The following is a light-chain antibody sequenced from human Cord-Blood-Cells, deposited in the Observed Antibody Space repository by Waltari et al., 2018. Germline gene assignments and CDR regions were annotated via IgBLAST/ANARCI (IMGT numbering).Light chain of an antibody. V-gene: IGKV1-8*01. CDR1: QGISSY. CDR2: AAS. Sequence: IRMTQSPSSFSASTGDRVTITCRASQGISSYLAWYQQKTGKAPKLLIYAASTLQSGVPSRFSGSGSGTDFTLTISCLQSEDFATYYCQQYYSYPYSFGQGTKLEIK. CDR3: QQYYSYPYS. J-gene: IGKJ2*03.